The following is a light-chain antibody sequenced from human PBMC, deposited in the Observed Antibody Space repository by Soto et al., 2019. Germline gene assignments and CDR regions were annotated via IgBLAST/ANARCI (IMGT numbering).Light chain of an antibody. J-gene: IGLJ2*01. CDR3: SSYAGNNNLV. Sequence: QSALTQPPSASGSPGQSVTISCTGTSSDVAGYNYVSWYQQHPGKAPKLMIYDVSKRPSGVPDRFSGSKSGNTASLTVSGLQAEEEADYYCSSYAGNNNLVFGGGTKLTVL. CDR1: SSDVAGYNY. CDR2: DVS. V-gene: IGLV2-8*01.